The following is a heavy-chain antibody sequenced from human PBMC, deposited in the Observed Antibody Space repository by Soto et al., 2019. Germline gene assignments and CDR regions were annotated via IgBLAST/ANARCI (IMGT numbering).Heavy chain of an antibody. CDR2: ISGSGGST. CDR1: GFTFSSYA. D-gene: IGHD3-22*01. Sequence: GGSLRLSCAASGFTFSSYAMSWVRQAPGKGLEWVSAISGSGGSTYYADSVKGRFTISRDNSKNTLYLQMNSLRAEDTAVYYCAKDRFYYYDSSGYFGYWGQGTLVTVSS. V-gene: IGHV3-23*01. J-gene: IGHJ4*02. CDR3: AKDRFYYYDSSGYFGY.